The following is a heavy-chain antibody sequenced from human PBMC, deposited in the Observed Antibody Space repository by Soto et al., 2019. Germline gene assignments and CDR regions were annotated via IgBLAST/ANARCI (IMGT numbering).Heavy chain of an antibody. CDR2: IDYSGGT. CDR1: GGSISSYY. Sequence: SQTLSLTCSFSGGSISSYYWSWIRQPPGKGLEWIGYIDYSGGTDYNPSLKSRVTMSLDTSKNQFSLKLSSVTAADTAVYYCARDASAGYETPDHFDYWGQGTLVTVSS. D-gene: IGHD5-12*01. J-gene: IGHJ4*02. V-gene: IGHV4-59*12. CDR3: ARDASAGYETPDHFDY.